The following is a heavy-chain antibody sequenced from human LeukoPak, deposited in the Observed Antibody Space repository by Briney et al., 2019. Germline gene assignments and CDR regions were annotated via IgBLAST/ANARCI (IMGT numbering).Heavy chain of an antibody. J-gene: IGHJ4*02. CDR3: ARATVTTFPQDY. D-gene: IGHD4-17*01. V-gene: IGHV3-74*01. Sequence: GRSLRLSCAASGFTFSSYWMHWVRQAPGKGLVWVSRINSDGNSTNYADSVKGRFTISRDNAKNTLYLQMNSLRAEDTAVYYCARATVTTFPQDYWGQGTLVTVSS. CDR1: GFTFSSYW. CDR2: INSDGNST.